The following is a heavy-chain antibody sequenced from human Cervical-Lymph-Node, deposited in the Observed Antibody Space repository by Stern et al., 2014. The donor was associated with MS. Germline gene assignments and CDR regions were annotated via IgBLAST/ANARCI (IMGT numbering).Heavy chain of an antibody. CDR2: IVVGSGKT. CDR1: GFTFSNSG. CDR3: AAGDTVAMLGTAIDAFDI. V-gene: IGHV1-58*01. J-gene: IGHJ3*02. Sequence: QLVESGPEVKKPGSSVKVSCKASGFTFSNSGVQWVRQTRGQRLEWIGWIVVGSGKTNYAQKFQERVTIPRDRSTSTAYMELSSLRSEDTAVFYCAAGDTVAMLGTAIDAFDIWGQGTMVTVSS. D-gene: IGHD4-17*01.